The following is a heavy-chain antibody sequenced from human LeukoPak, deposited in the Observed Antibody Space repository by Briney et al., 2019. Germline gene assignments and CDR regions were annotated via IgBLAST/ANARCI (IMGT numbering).Heavy chain of an antibody. J-gene: IGHJ6*03. CDR1: GYTFTNFG. V-gene: IGHV1-18*01. CDR2: ISAYIGNT. D-gene: IGHD1/OR15-1a*01. Sequence: ASVKVSCKASGYTFTNFGIVWVRQAPGQGLEWMGGISAYIGNTKYAQNLQGRVTMTIDTSTDTTYMELRSLRSGDTAVYYCAREEQFYYMDVWGKGTTVTVSS. CDR3: AREEQFYYMDV.